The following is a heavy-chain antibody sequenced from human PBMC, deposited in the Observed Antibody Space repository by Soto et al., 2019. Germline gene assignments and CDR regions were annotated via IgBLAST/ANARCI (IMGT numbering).Heavy chain of an antibody. D-gene: IGHD3-16*01. J-gene: IGHJ6*02. CDR3: ARDQDSDNYVYAGSQEPYGMDV. V-gene: IGHV1-69*06. CDR2: TIARFGSA. CDR1: GGTFSSDF. Sequence: SVKVSCKASGGTFSSDFISWVRQAPGQGLEGVGGTIARFGSANFAQKFQGRVTITADRFTSTVYMELSSLTSEDTATYYCARDQDSDNYVYAGSQEPYGMDVWGQGTTVTVSS.